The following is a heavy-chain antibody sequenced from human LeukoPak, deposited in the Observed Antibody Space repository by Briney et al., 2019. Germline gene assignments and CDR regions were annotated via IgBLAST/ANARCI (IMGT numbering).Heavy chain of an antibody. D-gene: IGHD6-19*01. V-gene: IGHV1-24*01. J-gene: IGHJ4*02. CDR3: ATVNKYSSGWYLSATIDY. CDR1: GYTLTELS. Sequence: ASVKVSCKVSGYTLTELSMHWVRQAPGKGLEWMGGFDPEDGETIYAQKFQGRVTMTEDTSTDTAYMELSSLRSEDTAVYYCATVNKYSSGWYLSATIDYWGQGTLVTVSS. CDR2: FDPEDGET.